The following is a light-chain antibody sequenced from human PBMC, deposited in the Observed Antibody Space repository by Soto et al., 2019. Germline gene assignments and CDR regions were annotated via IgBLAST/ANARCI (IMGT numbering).Light chain of an antibody. V-gene: IGLV2-14*01. Sequence: QSALTQPASVSGSPGESITISCTGTRRDVGGYNYVSWYQQHPGKAPKLLIYEVDNRPSGISNRFSGSKSGNTASLTISGLQAEDEADYYCSSYTSSSTLYVFGTGTKLTVL. CDR2: EVD. CDR3: SSYTSSSTLYV. CDR1: RRDVGGYNY. J-gene: IGLJ1*01.